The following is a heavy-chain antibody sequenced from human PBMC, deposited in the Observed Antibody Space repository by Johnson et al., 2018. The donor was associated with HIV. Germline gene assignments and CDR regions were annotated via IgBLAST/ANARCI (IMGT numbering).Heavy chain of an antibody. CDR1: GFTFDDYG. D-gene: IGHD6-13*01. V-gene: IGHV3-20*04. J-gene: IGHJ3*02. Sequence: VQLVESGGGVVRPGGSLKLSCAASGFTFDDYGMSWVRQAPGKGLEWVSGINWNGASTGYPDSVKGRFTISRDNAKNSLYLQMNSLRAEDTAVYYCARDHDPIAAAQGAFDIWGQGTMVTVSS. CDR3: ARDHDPIAAAQGAFDI. CDR2: INWNGAST.